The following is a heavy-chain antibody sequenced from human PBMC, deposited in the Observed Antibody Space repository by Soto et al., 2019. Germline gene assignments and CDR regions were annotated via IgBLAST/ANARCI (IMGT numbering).Heavy chain of an antibody. CDR1: GFTFGTYG. V-gene: IGHV3-30*03. J-gene: IGHJ4*02. CDR2: ISHDGRDQ. D-gene: IGHD3-22*01. CDR3: ARGYFFDSSRYYADY. Sequence: GGSLRLSCAASGFTFGTYGMHWVRQTPGKGLEWVAVISHDGRDQYYADSVKGRFSISRDNSKDTLYLQMNSLRAADTAVYYCARGYFFDSSRYYADYWGQGTLVTVSS.